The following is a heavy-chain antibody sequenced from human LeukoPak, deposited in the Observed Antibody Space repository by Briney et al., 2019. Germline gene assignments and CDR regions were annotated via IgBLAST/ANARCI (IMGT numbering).Heavy chain of an antibody. CDR2: IKQDGSEK. CDR1: GFTFSSYW. CDR3: ARVSRGYYCSSTSCPRDY. D-gene: IGHD2-2*01. J-gene: IGHJ4*02. V-gene: IGHV3-7*01. Sequence: GGSLRLSCAASGFTFSSYWMSWVRQAPGKGLEWLANIKQDGSEKYYVDSVKGRFTISRDNAKNSLYLQMNSLRAEDTAVYYCARVSRGYYCSSTSCPRDYWGQGTLVTVSS.